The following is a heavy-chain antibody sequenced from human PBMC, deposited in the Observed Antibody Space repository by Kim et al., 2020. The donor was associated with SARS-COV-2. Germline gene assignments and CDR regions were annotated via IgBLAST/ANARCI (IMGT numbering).Heavy chain of an antibody. Sequence: SVKVSCKASGGTFSSYAISWVRQAPGQGLEWMGGIIPIFGTANYAQKFQGRVTITADESTSTAYMELSSLRSEDTAVYYCAREEAMNYYDSSGYYAHWGQGTLVTVSS. CDR3: AREEAMNYYDSSGYYAH. D-gene: IGHD3-22*01. CDR1: GGTFSSYA. V-gene: IGHV1-69*13. CDR2: IIPIFGTA. J-gene: IGHJ4*02.